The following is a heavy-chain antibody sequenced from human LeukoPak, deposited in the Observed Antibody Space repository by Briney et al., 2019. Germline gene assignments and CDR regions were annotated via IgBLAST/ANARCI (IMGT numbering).Heavy chain of an antibody. CDR1: GFTFSSYW. V-gene: IGHV3-74*01. D-gene: IGHD2-2*01. CDR2: INSDGSIT. J-gene: IGHJ4*02. Sequence: GGSLRLSCAASGFTFSSYWMHWVRQAPGKGLVWVSRINSDGSITTYADSVRGRFTISRDNAKSTLYLQMNSLRAEDTAVYYCTSSTQISKYADYWGQGALVTVSS. CDR3: TSSTQISKYADY.